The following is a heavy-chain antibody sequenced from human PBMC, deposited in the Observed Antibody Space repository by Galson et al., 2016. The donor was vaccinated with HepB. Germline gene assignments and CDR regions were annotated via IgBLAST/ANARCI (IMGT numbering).Heavy chain of an antibody. CDR2: MNPNSGNT. D-gene: IGHD5-18*01. CDR1: GYTFTSYD. J-gene: IGHJ4*02. V-gene: IGHV1-8*01. CDR3: ARGFPAMAGDY. Sequence: SVKVSCKASGYTFTSYDINWVRQATGQGLEWMGWMNPNSGNTGYTQNFQGRVTMITNTSISTAYMELSSLRSEDTAVYYCARGFPAMAGDYWGQGTLVTVSS.